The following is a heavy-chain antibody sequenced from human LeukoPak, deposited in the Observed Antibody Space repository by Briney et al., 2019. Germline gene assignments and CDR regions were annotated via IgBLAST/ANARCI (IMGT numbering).Heavy chain of an antibody. D-gene: IGHD3-22*01. J-gene: IGHJ4*02. CDR1: GFTFSTYT. V-gene: IGHV3-21*01. CDR2: INSGGSTT. CDR3: LRGDSCDF. Sequence: GGSLRLSCAASGFTFSTYTMNWARQAPGKGLEWVSSINSGGSTTHYADSVKGRFTISRDNAQNSLYLQMNSLRVDDAAVYYCLRGDSCDFWGQGTLVTVSS.